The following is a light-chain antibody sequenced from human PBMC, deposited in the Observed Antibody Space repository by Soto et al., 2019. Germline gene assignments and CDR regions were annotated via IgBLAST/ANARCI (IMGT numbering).Light chain of an antibody. Sequence: DIPMTQSPSTLSASVGDRVTITCRASQSVSSWLAWYQQKPGKAPNLLIYKTSSLESGVPSRFSGSGSGTEFPLTISSLQSDDFGTYYCQHYNNYPWTFGQGTRVE. J-gene: IGKJ1*01. CDR1: QSVSSW. CDR3: QHYNNYPWT. CDR2: KTS. V-gene: IGKV1-5*03.